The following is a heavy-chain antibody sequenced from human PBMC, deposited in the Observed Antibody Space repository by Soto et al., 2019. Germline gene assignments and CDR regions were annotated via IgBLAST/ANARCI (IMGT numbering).Heavy chain of an antibody. CDR2: IIPILGIA. D-gene: IGHD2-2*01. CDR3: ARAVVVPAATLYYYYMDV. J-gene: IGHJ6*03. V-gene: IGHV1-69*02. CDR1: GGTFSSYT. Sequence: SVKVSCKASGGTFSSYTISWVRQAPGQGLEWMGRIIPILGIANYAQKFQGRVTITADKSTSTAYMELSSLRSEDTAVYYCARAVVVPAATLYYYYMDVWGKGTTVTVSS.